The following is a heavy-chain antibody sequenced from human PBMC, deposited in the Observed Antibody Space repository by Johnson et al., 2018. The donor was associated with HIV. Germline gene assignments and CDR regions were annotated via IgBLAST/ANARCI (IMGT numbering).Heavy chain of an antibody. CDR1: GFTFRSYG. CDR3: AKGWRKLWTTWDGAVDI. J-gene: IGHJ3*02. Sequence: QVQLVESGGGVVQPGGSLRLSCAASGFTFRSYGTHWVRQAPGKGLEWVAFIRYDGSKKYYADSVKGRFTISRDNANNTLYLQMRRLKTDDTALYYCAKGWRKLWTTWDGAVDIWGQGTMVTVSS. V-gene: IGHV3-30*02. D-gene: IGHD3-10*01. CDR2: IRYDGSKK.